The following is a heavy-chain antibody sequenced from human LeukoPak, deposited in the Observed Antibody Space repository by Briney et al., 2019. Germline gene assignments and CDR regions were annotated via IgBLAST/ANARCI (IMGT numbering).Heavy chain of an antibody. V-gene: IGHV4-59*01. CDR3: ARAASGYYMDV. CDR2: IYYSGST. CDR1: DGSISSYY. J-gene: IGHJ6*03. Sequence: SETLSLTCTVSDGSISSYYWSWVRQPPGKELEWIGYIYYSGSTNYNPSLMSRVTISVDTSKNQFSLKLNSVTAADTAVYYCARAASGYYMDVWGNGTTVTVSS. D-gene: IGHD1-1*01.